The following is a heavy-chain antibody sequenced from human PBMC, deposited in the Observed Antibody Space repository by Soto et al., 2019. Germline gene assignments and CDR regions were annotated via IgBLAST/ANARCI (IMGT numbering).Heavy chain of an antibody. CDR2: SSPSGATT. D-gene: IGHD3-10*01. CDR1: GFNFGSYA. CDR3: AKDQSPGNPYQGPYHFFYHGLDV. V-gene: IGHV3-23*01. J-gene: IGHJ6*02. Sequence: GGSLRLSCVASGFNFGSYAMNWVRLAPGRGLEWVSTSSPSGATTYYTDSVKGRFTISRDNSQNTLYLQMNNLRGEDAAVYFCAKDQSPGNPYQGPYHFFYHGLDVWGQGTKVTVYS.